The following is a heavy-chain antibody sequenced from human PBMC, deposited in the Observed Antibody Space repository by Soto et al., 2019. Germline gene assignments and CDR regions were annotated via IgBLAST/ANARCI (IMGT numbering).Heavy chain of an antibody. D-gene: IGHD2-15*01. CDR3: AKIYCGGGSCYWFFDL. CDR1: GFTFSTHG. Sequence: QVQLVESGGGVVQPGRSLRLSCAAYGFTFSTHGMHWVRQAPGKGLEWVAVVSYDGGSKYYADSVKGRFTASRDNSKNTLYLEMNSLRTEDTAVYYCAKIYCGGGSCYWFFDLWGRGTLVTVSS. J-gene: IGHJ2*01. CDR2: VSYDGGSK. V-gene: IGHV3-30*18.